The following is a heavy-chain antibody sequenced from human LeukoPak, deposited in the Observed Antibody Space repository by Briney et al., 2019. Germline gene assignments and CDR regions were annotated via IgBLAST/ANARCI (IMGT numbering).Heavy chain of an antibody. CDR3: ARDRYYDSSGYYRFDY. Sequence: SETLSLTCTVSGGSISSYYWSWIRQPPGKGLEWIGYIYYSGSTNYNPSLKGRVTISVDTSKNQSSLKLSSVTAADTAVYYCARDRYYDSSGYYRFDYWGQGTLVTVSS. V-gene: IGHV4-59*01. D-gene: IGHD3-22*01. CDR2: IYYSGST. CDR1: GGSISSYY. J-gene: IGHJ4*02.